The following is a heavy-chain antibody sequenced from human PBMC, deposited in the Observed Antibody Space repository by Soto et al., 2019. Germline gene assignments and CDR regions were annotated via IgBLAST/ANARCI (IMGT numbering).Heavy chain of an antibody. V-gene: IGHV4-34*01. CDR3: ARGQEGVVATH. CDR1: GGSLSGYY. J-gene: IGHJ4*02. CDR2: VKDGGHT. Sequence: QVQLQQWGAGLLKPSETLSLNCAVTGGSLSGYYWSWIRQPPGKGLEWIGEVKDGGHTNYSPSLRGRVTISSDTSNHQFSLRLNSVTAADPGVYYCARGQEGVVATHWDQGSLVTVSS. D-gene: IGHD5-12*01.